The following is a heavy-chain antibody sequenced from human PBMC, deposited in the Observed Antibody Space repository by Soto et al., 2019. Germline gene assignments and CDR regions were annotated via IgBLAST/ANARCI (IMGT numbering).Heavy chain of an antibody. CDR2: INNDGSDT. J-gene: IGHJ4*02. Sequence: EVQLVESGGGLVQPGGSLRLSCAASGFTFSTYWMHWVRQAPGKGLMWVSHINNDGSDTTYADSGKGRFTIPRDNAKNPVYLQMNSRRAEDTAVYYCVRDDIGVGIDYWGLGTLVTVSS. CDR3: VRDDIGVGIDY. V-gene: IGHV3-74*03. CDR1: GFTFSTYW. D-gene: IGHD1-26*01.